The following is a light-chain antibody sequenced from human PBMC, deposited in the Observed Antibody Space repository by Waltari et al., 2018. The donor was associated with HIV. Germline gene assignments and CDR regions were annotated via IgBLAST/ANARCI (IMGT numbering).Light chain of an antibody. CDR3: SSYTSSTTFVI. CDR1: SSDVGGYDR. Sequence: QSALTQPPSVSAPPGQSLTISCTGGSSDVGGYDRVSWYQQPPGPAPKLLLYEVSSRPSGVPDRFSGSKSGNTASLTISGLQPEDEADYFCSSYTSSTTFVIFGGGTKLTVL. V-gene: IGLV2-18*02. J-gene: IGLJ2*01. CDR2: EVS.